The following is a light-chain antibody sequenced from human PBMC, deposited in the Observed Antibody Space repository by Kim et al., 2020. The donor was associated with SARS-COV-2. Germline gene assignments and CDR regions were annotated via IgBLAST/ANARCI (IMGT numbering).Light chain of an antibody. Sequence: GQSLTISCTGTSSDVGGYDYVSWYQQHPGKAPILIIYDVTKRPSGVSNRFSGSKSGNTASLTISGLQAEDEADYYCSSFTSSSTLVFGGGTQLTVL. CDR3: SSFTSSSTLV. V-gene: IGLV2-14*03. J-gene: IGLJ3*02. CDR1: SSDVGGYDY. CDR2: DVT.